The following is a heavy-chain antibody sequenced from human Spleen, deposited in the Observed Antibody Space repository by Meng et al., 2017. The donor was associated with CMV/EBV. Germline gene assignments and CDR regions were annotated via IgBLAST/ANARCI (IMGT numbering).Heavy chain of an antibody. CDR1: FTSYW. D-gene: IGHD3-3*01. CDR3: ARFDGDYDFWSGYPYYFDY. Sequence: FTSYWIGWVRQMPGKGLEWMGIIYPGDSDTRYSPSFQGQVTISADKSISTAYLQWSSLKASDTAMYYCARFDGDYDFWSGYPYYFDYWGQGTLVTVSS. CDR2: IYPGDSDT. V-gene: IGHV5-51*01. J-gene: IGHJ4*02.